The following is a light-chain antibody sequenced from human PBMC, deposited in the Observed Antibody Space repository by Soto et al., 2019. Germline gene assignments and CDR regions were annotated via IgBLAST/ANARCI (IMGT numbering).Light chain of an antibody. CDR3: QQYNTYPRT. J-gene: IGKJ1*01. CDR2: DAS. CDR1: QSVSSD. V-gene: IGKV3-15*01. Sequence: EILLTHSPSTLSWSPADRAPLSCRASQSVSSDLAWYHQKSGQAPRFLIYDASSRETGVPSRFSGSGSGTEFTLTISTLQSEDFAIYYCQQYNTYPRTFGQGTKVDIK.